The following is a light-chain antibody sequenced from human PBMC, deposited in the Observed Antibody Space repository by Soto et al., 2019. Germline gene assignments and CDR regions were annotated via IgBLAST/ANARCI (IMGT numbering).Light chain of an antibody. V-gene: IGLV2-18*01. CDR1: STDFVTYNR. Sequence: VRSPPPPVCRSPGHSDAISCTGTSTDFVTYNRIYWYQQPPGSAPTLIIYEARNRPPGVPDRCSRSKSGNTASLNISELQAAEEADYYCSLYTRENHYVCGTGTKVTAL. CDR2: EAR. J-gene: IGLJ1*01. CDR3: SLYTRENHYV.